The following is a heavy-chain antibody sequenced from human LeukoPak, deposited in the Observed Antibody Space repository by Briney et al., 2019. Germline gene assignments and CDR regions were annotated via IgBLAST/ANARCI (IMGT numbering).Heavy chain of an antibody. Sequence: GGSLRLSCAASGFTFSNYNMNWVRQAPGKGLEWVSCISISSNYIYYPDSVKGRFTISRDNAKNSLHLQMNSLRAEDTAVYYCARDGGGGLDYWGQGTLVTVSS. D-gene: IGHD2-15*01. CDR1: GFTFSNYN. J-gene: IGHJ4*02. CDR2: ISISSNYI. V-gene: IGHV3-21*01. CDR3: ARDGGGGLDY.